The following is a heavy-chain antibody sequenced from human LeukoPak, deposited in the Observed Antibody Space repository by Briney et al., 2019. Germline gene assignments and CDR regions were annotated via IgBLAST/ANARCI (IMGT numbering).Heavy chain of an antibody. D-gene: IGHD6-13*01. V-gene: IGHV3-53*01. J-gene: IGHJ4*02. CDR3: ARDPQSSQQLVSY. CDR1: GFTVSSKY. CDR2: IYSDGST. Sequence: PGGSLRLSCAASGFTVSSKYMTWVRQAPGKGLEWVSVIYSDGSTYYSDSVKGRFTISRDNSKNTLYLQMNSLRAEDTAVYYCARDPQSSQQLVSYWGQGTLVTVSS.